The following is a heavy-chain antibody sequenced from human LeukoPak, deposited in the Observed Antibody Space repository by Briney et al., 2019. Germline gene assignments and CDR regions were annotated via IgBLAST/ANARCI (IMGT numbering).Heavy chain of an antibody. D-gene: IGHD1-1*01. CDR3: ARETADLGRSLDH. CDR2: IYYSGST. J-gene: IGHJ4*02. Sequence: SETLSLTCTVSGGSISSYYWSWIRQPPGKGLEWIGYIYYSGSTNYNPSLKSRVTISVDTSKNQFSLKLSSVTAADTAVYYCARETADLGRSLDHWGQGTLVTASS. CDR1: GGSISSYY. V-gene: IGHV4-59*01.